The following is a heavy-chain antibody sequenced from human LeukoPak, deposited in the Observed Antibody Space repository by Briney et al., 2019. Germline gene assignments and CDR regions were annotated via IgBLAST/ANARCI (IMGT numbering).Heavy chain of an antibody. V-gene: IGHV4-39*07. Sequence: GSLRLSCAASGFTFSSYSMNWVRQPPGEGLEWIGSIYYSGSTYYNPSLKSRVTISVDTSKNQFSLKLSSVTAADTAVYYCARGWGPAYCGGDCHRHFDYWGQGTLVTVSS. D-gene: IGHD2-21*02. CDR2: IYYSGST. CDR3: ARGWGPAYCGGDCHRHFDY. J-gene: IGHJ4*02. CDR1: GFTFSSYS.